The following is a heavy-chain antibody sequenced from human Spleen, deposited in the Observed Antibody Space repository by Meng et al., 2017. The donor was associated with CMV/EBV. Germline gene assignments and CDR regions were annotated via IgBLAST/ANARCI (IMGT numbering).Heavy chain of an antibody. CDR1: GGSFMGYY. CDR2: INHSGST. Sequence: VQPQQWWQGLLQPPQTLALTSSVYGGSFMGYYWSWIRQPPGKGLEWIGEINHSGSTNYNPSLKSRVTISVDTSKNQFSLKLSSVTAADTAVYYCASNLMTTVVINYWGQGTLVTVSS. D-gene: IGHD4-23*01. J-gene: IGHJ4*02. V-gene: IGHV4-34*01. CDR3: ASNLMTTVVINY.